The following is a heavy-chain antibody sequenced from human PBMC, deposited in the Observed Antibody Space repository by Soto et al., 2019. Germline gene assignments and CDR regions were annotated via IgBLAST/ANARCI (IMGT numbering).Heavy chain of an antibody. Sequence: GGSLRLSCAASGFTFSSYWMSWVRQAPGKGLEWVANIKQDGSEKYYVDSVKGRFTISRDNAKNSLYLQMNSLRAEDTAVYYCARGPMVRGVIPFSPGYMDVWGKGTTVTVSS. CDR2: IKQDGSEK. J-gene: IGHJ6*03. V-gene: IGHV3-7*04. D-gene: IGHD3-10*01. CDR3: ARGPMVRGVIPFSPGYMDV. CDR1: GFTFSSYW.